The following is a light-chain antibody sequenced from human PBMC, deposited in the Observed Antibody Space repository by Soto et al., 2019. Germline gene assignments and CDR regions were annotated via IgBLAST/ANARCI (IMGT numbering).Light chain of an antibody. CDR1: QTINHY. CDR2: DAS. CDR3: QQSFRSPIT. V-gene: IGKV1-39*01. Sequence: DIQMTQSPSSLSASVGDRVTITCRASQTINHYLNWYQQKPGKAPELLIYDASSLESGVPSRFSGSGSGTEFTLTIRSLQPEDFATYYCQQSFRSPITFGQGTKVDIK. J-gene: IGKJ1*01.